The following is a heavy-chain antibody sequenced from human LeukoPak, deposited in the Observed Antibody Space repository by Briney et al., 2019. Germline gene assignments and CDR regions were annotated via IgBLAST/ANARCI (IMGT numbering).Heavy chain of an antibody. CDR2: INPNSGGT. J-gene: IGHJ3*01. D-gene: IGHD6-6*01. CDR3: GVEGTEEYNSRGSHGFDF. Sequence: ASVKVSCTATGYSVSISCSNYYRGAPGQGLEWMGWINPNSGGTNYAQKFQGRVTMTRDTSIDTASMELTRLTSDDTAIYYCGVEGTEEYNSRGSHGFDFWGQGTVVTVSS. V-gene: IGHV1-2*02. CDR1: GYSVSISC.